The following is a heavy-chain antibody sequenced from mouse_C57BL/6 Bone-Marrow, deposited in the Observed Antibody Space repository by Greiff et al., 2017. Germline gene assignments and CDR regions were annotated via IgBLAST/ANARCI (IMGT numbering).Heavy chain of an antibody. CDR3: ARLGGYDRAWFAY. D-gene: IGHD2-2*01. CDR1: GYTFTDYY. CDR2: INPNNGGT. Sequence: EVQLQQSGPELVKPGASVKISCKASGYTFTDYYMNWVKQSHGKSLEWIGDINPNNGGTSYNQQFKGKATLTVDKSSSTAYLELRSLTSEDSAVYYCARLGGYDRAWFAYWGQGTLVTVSA. J-gene: IGHJ3*01. V-gene: IGHV1-26*01.